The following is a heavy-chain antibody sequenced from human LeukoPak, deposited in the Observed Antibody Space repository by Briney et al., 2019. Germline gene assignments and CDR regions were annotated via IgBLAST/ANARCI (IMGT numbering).Heavy chain of an antibody. CDR2: INHSGST. CDR1: GGPISSYQ. V-gene: IGHV4-34*01. CDR3: ARHGYSSSWHRGQYYFDY. Sequence: SETLSLTCTVSGGPISSYQWSWIRQPPGKGLEWIGEINHSGSTNYNPSLKSRVTISVDTSKNQFSLKLSSVTAADTAVYYCARHGYSSSWHRGQYYFDYWGQGTLVTVSS. D-gene: IGHD6-13*01. J-gene: IGHJ4*02.